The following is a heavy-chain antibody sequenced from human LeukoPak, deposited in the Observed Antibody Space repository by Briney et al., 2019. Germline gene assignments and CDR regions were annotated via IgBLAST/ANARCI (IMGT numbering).Heavy chain of an antibody. Sequence: PSQTLSLTCAISGDNVSSNSAAWNWIRQSPSRGLEWLGRTYYRSKWYNDYAVSVKSRITINPDTSKNQFSLQLNSVTPEDTAVYYCAREEVAVAAPYNWFDPWGQGTLVTVSS. D-gene: IGHD6-19*01. CDR3: AREEVAVAAPYNWFDP. J-gene: IGHJ5*02. CDR1: GDNVSSNSAA. CDR2: TYYRSKWYN. V-gene: IGHV6-1*01.